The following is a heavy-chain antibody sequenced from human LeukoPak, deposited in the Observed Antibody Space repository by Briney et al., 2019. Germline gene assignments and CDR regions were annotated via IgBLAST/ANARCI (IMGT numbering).Heavy chain of an antibody. CDR1: GGSISSSSYY. D-gene: IGHD6-13*01. CDR2: IYYSGST. V-gene: IGHV4-39*01. J-gene: IGHJ4*02. Sequence: SETLSLTCTVSGGSISSSSYYWGWIRQPPGKGLEWLGSIYYSGSTYYNPSLKSRVTISVDTSKNQFSLKLSSVTAADTAVYYCAGHEYVAAAAWYFDYWAQGTLVTVSS. CDR3: AGHEYVAAAAWYFDY.